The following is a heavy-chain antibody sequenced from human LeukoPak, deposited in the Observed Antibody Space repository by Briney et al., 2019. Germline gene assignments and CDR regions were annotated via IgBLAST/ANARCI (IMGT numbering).Heavy chain of an antibody. CDR1: GYTFTSYY. D-gene: IGHD3-10*01. Sequence: ASVKVSCKASGYTFTSYYMHWVRQAPGQGLEWMGIINPSGGSTSYAQKFQGRVTMTRDTSTSTVYMGLSSLRSEDMAVYCCARAPEYYFDYWGQGTLVTVSS. J-gene: IGHJ4*02. CDR2: INPSGGST. CDR3: ARAPEYYFDY. V-gene: IGHV1-46*01.